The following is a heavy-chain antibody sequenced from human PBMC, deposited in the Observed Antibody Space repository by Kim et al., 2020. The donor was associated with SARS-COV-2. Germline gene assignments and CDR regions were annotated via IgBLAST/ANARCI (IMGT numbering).Heavy chain of an antibody. J-gene: IGHJ4*02. CDR3: ARDLSGALPAAILDY. CDR1: GFTFSSYA. V-gene: IGHV3-30-3*01. CDR2: ISYDGSNK. D-gene: IGHD2-2*02. Sequence: GGSLRLSYAASGFTFSSYAMHWVRQAPGKGLEWVAVISYDGSNKYYADSVKGRFTISRDNSKNTLYLQMNSLRAEDTAVYYCARDLSGALPAAILDYWGQGTLVTVSS.